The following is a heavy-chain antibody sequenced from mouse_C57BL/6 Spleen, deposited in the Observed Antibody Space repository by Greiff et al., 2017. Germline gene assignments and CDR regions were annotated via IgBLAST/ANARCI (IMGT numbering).Heavy chain of an antibody. CDR3: TGDGSSYYAMDY. Sequence: EVQLQQSGAELVRPGASVKLSCTASGFNIKDYYMHWVKQRPEQGLEWIGRIDPEDGDTEYAPKFQGKATMTADTSSNTAYLHLSSLTSEDTAVYYCTGDGSSYYAMDYWGQGTSVTVSS. D-gene: IGHD1-1*01. V-gene: IGHV14-1*01. CDR1: GFNIKDYY. J-gene: IGHJ4*01. CDR2: IDPEDGDT.